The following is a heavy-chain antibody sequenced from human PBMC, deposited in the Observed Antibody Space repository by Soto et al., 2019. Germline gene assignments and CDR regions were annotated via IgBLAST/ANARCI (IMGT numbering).Heavy chain of an antibody. CDR2: INPNSGGT. CDR3: AREVIEARTFLRYYYGMDV. J-gene: IGHJ6*02. Sequence: ASVKVSCKASGYTFTGYYMHWVRQAPGQGLEWMGWINPNSGGTNYAQKFQGRVTMTRDTSISTAYMELSRLRSDDTAVYYCAREVIEARTFLRYYYGMDVWGQGTTVTVSS. V-gene: IGHV1-2*02. D-gene: IGHD6-6*01. CDR1: GYTFTGYY.